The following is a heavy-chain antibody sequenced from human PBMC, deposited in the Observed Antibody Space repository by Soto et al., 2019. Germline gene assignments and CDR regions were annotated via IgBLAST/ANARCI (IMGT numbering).Heavy chain of an antibody. V-gene: IGHV1-8*01. CDR1: GYTFTSYD. CDR3: ARGSQWFAVTTD. D-gene: IGHD4-17*01. J-gene: IGHJ4*02. CDR2: MNPNSGDT. Sequence: QVQLVQSGAEVKKPGASVKVSCKASGYTFTSYDINWVRQATGQGLEWMGWMNPNSGDTGYAQMFQGRVTMTRSTAICTAYIEVSSLRSEDTAVYYCARGSQWFAVTTDWGQGTLVSVSS.